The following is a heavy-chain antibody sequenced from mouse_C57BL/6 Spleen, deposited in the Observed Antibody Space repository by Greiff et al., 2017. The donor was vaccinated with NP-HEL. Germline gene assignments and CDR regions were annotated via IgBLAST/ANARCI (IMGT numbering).Heavy chain of an antibody. V-gene: IGHV1-50*01. CDR1: GYTFTSYW. Sequence: VQLQQPGAELVKPGASVKLSCKASGYTFTSYWMQWVKQRPGQGLEWIGEIDPSDSYTNYNQKFKGKATLTVDTSSSIAYMQLSSLTSEDSAVYYCARDGNYDAMDYWGQGTSVTVSS. J-gene: IGHJ4*01. CDR3: ARDGNYDAMDY. CDR2: IDPSDSYT. D-gene: IGHD2-1*01.